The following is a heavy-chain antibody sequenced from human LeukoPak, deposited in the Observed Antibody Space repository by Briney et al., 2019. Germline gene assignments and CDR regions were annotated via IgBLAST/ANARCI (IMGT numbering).Heavy chain of an antibody. J-gene: IGHJ1*01. V-gene: IGHV1-58*02. Sequence: SVKVSCKASGFTFTSSAMQWVRQARGQRLEWIGWIVVGSGNTNYAQKSQERVTITRDMSISTAYMELSSLRSEDTAVYYCAAEITYYYDSSGSQHEYFQHWGQGTLVTVSS. CDR1: GFTFTSSA. CDR3: AAEITYYYDSSGSQHEYFQH. CDR2: IVVGSGNT. D-gene: IGHD3-22*01.